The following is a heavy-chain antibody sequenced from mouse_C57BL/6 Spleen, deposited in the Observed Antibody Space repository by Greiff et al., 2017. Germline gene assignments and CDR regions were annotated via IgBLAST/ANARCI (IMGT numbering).Heavy chain of an antibody. Sequence: VQLQQSGTVLARPGASVKMSCKTSGYTFTSYWMHWVKQRPGQGLEWIGAIYPGNSDTSYYQKFKGKAKLTAVTSASTAYMELSSLTNEDSAVYYCTRPISYGSSYGAMDYWGQGTSVTVSS. D-gene: IGHD1-1*01. CDR2: IYPGNSDT. CDR1: GYTFTSYW. CDR3: TRPISYGSSYGAMDY. J-gene: IGHJ4*01. V-gene: IGHV1-5*01.